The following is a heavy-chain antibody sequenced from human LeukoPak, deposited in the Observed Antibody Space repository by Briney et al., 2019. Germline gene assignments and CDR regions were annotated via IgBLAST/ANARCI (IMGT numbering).Heavy chain of an antibody. CDR1: GYTFTSYG. CDR2: ISAYNGNT. D-gene: IGHD3-10*01. Sequence: ASVKVSCKASGYTFTSYGISWVRQAPRQRLEWLGWISAYNGNTNYAQKLQGRVTMTTDISTSTAYMELRSLRSDDTAVYYCARVYSKLWFGELLYFDYWGQGTLVTVSS. J-gene: IGHJ4*02. CDR3: ARVYSKLWFGELLYFDY. V-gene: IGHV1-18*01.